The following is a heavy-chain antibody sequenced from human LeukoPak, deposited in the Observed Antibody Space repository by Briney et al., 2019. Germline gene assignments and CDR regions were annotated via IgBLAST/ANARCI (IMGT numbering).Heavy chain of an antibody. D-gene: IGHD2-2*02. CDR1: GYTFTGYY. J-gene: IGHJ4*02. Sequence: ASVKVSCKASGYTFTGYYMHWVRQAPGQGLEWMGWINPNSGGTNYAQKFQGRVTMTRDTSIGTVYMELRTLRSDDTAVYYCAKEAVLYAYYFDSWGQGTLVIVSS. CDR3: AKEAVLYAYYFDS. V-gene: IGHV1-2*02. CDR2: INPNSGGT.